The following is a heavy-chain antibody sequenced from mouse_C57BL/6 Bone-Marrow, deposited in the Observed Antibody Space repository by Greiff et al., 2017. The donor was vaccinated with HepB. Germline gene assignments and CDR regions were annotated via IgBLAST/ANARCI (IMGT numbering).Heavy chain of an antibody. V-gene: IGHV2-2*01. D-gene: IGHD1-1*01. CDR3: ARKNYYYGSSYDVLFDY. CDR1: GFSLTSYG. CDR2: LWSGGST. Sequence: QVQLQQSGPGLVQPSQSLSITCTVSGFSLTSYGVHWVRQSPGKGLEWLGVLWSGGSTDYNAAFISRLSISKDNSKSQVFFKMNSLQADDTAIYYCARKNYYYGSSYDVLFDYWGQGTTLTVSS. J-gene: IGHJ2*01.